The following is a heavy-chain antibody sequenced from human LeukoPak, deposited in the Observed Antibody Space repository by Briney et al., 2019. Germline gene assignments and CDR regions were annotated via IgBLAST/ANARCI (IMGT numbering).Heavy chain of an antibody. V-gene: IGHV4-39*01. CDR2: IYYSGST. D-gene: IGHD3-16*01. J-gene: IGHJ4*02. CDR1: GGSISSSSYY. CDR3: ARHGGGRGYFDY. Sequence: SETLSLTCTVSGGSISSSSYYWGWIRQPPGKGLEWIGSIYYSGSTYYNPSLKSRVTISVDTSKNQFSLKLSSVTAADTAVYYCARHGGGRGYFDYWGQGTLVTVSS.